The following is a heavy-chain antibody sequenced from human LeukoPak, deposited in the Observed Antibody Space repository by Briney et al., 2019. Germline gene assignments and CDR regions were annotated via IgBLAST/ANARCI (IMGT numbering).Heavy chain of an antibody. CDR1: GGSINGFY. V-gene: IGHV4-59*01. J-gene: IGHJ6*03. CDR3: ARLARLALIRGVTGYHSLDV. D-gene: IGHD3-10*01. CDR2: IHYSGIT. Sequence: PSETLSLTCSVSGGSINGFYWSWIRQSPGGGLEYIGYIHYSGITNYNPSLKSRVAISVDASKNQFSLWLNSVTAADTAVYYCARLARLALIRGVTGYHSLDVWGKGTKVTVS.